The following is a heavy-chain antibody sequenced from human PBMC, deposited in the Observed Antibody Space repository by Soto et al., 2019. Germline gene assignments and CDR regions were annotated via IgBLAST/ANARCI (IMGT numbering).Heavy chain of an antibody. CDR3: ARGPYDNDAFDV. D-gene: IGHD5-12*01. Sequence: QEQLVESGGGVVQPGGSLRLSCAASGFTFSSYAMHWVRQAPGEGLQWVASISHLGGHERYSDSVKGRFAISRDTSKNTLYLQMDSLRVGDTAVFYCARGPYDNDAFDVWGQGTMVTVSS. CDR1: GFTFSSYA. J-gene: IGHJ3*01. CDR2: ISHLGGHE. V-gene: IGHV3-33*05.